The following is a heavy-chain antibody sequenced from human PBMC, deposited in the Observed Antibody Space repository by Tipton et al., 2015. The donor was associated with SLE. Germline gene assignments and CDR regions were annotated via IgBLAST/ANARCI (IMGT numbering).Heavy chain of an antibody. J-gene: IGHJ3*02. CDR1: GFTFDDYA. CDR3: ARDRLGKVDAFDI. CDR2: ISSSGSTI. V-gene: IGHV3-48*03. D-gene: IGHD7-27*01. Sequence: SLRLSCAASGFTFDDYAMHWVRQAPGKGLEWVSYISSSGSTIYYADSVKGRFTISRDNAKNSLYLQMNSLRAEDTAVYYCARDRLGKVDAFDIWGQGTMVTVSS.